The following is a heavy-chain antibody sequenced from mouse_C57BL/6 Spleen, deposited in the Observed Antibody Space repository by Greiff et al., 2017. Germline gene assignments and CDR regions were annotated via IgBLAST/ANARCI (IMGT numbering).Heavy chain of an antibody. V-gene: IGHV1-39*01. CDR3: ARRRYEVYYGSSYGFFDV. Sequence: VQLQQSGPELVKPGASVKISCKASGYSFTDYNMNWVKQSNGKSLEWIGVINPNYGTTSYNQKFKGKATLTVDQSSSTAYMQLNSLTSEDSAVYYCARRRYEVYYGSSYGFFDVWGTGTTVTVSS. D-gene: IGHD1-1*01. CDR2: INPNYGTT. CDR1: GYSFTDYN. J-gene: IGHJ1*03.